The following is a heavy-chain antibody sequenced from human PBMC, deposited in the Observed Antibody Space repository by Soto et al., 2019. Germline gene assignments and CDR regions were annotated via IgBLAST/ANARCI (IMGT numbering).Heavy chain of an antibody. Sequence: ASVKVSCKASGYTFTSYGISWVRQAPGQGLEWMGWISAYNGNTNYAQKLQGRVTMTTDTSTSTAYMELRSLRSDDTAVYYCARLNSSGWRDNWLDPWGQGTLVTVSS. D-gene: IGHD6-19*01. CDR2: ISAYNGNT. V-gene: IGHV1-18*01. J-gene: IGHJ5*02. CDR1: GYTFTSYG. CDR3: ARLNSSGWRDNWLDP.